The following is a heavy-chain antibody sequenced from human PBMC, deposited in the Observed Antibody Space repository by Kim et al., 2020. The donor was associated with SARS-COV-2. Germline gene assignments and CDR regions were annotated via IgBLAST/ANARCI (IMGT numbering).Heavy chain of an antibody. CDR2: SDK. J-gene: IGHJ4*02. V-gene: IGHV3-7*04. CDR3: ARDTGFRLDY. Sequence: SDKTHVHSLRGRFTISRDNAKKSVSLQMNSLRADDTAVYYCARDTGFRLDYWGQGALVTVSS.